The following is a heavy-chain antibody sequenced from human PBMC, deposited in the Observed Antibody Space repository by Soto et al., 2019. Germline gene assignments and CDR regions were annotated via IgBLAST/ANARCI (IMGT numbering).Heavy chain of an antibody. D-gene: IGHD2-8*01. CDR2: ISQGGITT. CDR3: ARGGVV. V-gene: IGHV3-48*03. J-gene: IGHJ4*02. CDR1: GFAFSSHW. Sequence: PGGSLRLSCAASGFAFSSHWMSWVRQAPGGGLEWISLISQGGITTTYADSVRSRFTVSRDNAQNSLFLQMDRLTVEDTGVYYCARGGVVWGQGALVTVSS.